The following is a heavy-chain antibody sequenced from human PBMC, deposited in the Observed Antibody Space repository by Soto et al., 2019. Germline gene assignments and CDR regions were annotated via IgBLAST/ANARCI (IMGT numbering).Heavy chain of an antibody. CDR1: GGTFSSYA. CDR3: AETVVAAPNYYYYYGMDV. V-gene: IGHV1-69*01. CDR2: IIPIFGTA. Sequence: QVQLVQSGAEVKKPGSSVKVSCKASGGTFSSYAISWVRQAAGQGREWMGGIIPIFGTANYAQKFQGRVTITADESTSTAYMELSSLRSEDTAVYYCAETVVAAPNYYYYYGMDVWGQGTTVTVSS. D-gene: IGHD2-15*01. J-gene: IGHJ6*02.